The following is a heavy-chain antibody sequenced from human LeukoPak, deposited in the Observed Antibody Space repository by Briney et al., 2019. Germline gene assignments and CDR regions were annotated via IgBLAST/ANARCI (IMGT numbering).Heavy chain of an antibody. V-gene: IGHV4-30-2*01. CDR3: ARWSYYYYGMDV. J-gene: IGHJ6*02. CDR1: GGSISSGGYS. CDR2: IYHSGST. D-gene: IGHD2-15*01. Sequence: PSQTLSLTCAVSGGSISSGGYSWSWIRQPPGKGLEWIGYIYHSGSTYYNPSLKSRVTISVDRSKNQFSLKLSSVTAADTAVYYCARWSYYYYGMDVWGQGTTVTVS.